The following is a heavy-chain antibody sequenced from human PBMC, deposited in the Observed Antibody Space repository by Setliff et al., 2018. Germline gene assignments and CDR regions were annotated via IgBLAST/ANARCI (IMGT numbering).Heavy chain of an antibody. J-gene: IGHJ2*01. Sequence: PSETLSLTCTLSGGSISTYLWSWIRQPPGKGLEWIGYIPYSGRITYNPSFKRRVTISLGTSDNHFSLKLPSVTAADTAVYYCARHLALANVRYWYFDLWGCGTRVTVSS. V-gene: IGHV4-59*01. CDR2: IPYSGRI. CDR3: ARHLALANVRYWYFDL. D-gene: IGHD1-1*01. CDR1: GGSISTYL.